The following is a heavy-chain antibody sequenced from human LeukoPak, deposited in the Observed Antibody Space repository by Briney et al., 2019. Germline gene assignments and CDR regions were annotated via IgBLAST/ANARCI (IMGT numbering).Heavy chain of an antibody. V-gene: IGHV4-31*03. CDR1: GGSLRSGGYY. Sequence: TQTLSLTCTVSGGSLRSGGYYSSWISRHPGEGLEWLGHIYYSGSTYYNPSLKSRVTISVDTSKNQFSLKLSSVTAADTAVYYCASTWGDYVWGSYRYTPADFDYWGQGTLVTVSS. CDR3: ASTWGDYVWGSYRYTPADFDY. CDR2: IYYSGST. J-gene: IGHJ4*02. D-gene: IGHD3-16*02.